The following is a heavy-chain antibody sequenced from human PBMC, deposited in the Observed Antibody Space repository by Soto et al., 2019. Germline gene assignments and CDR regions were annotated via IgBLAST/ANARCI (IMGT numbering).Heavy chain of an antibody. V-gene: IGHV4-59*01. CDR3: ARGFGSSWYYFDY. CDR2: IYYSGST. D-gene: IGHD6-13*01. Sequence: SETLSLTCTVSGGSISSYYWSWIRQPPGKGLEWIGYIYYSGSTNYNPSLKSRVTISVDTSKNQFSLKLSSVTAADTAVYYCARGFGSSWYYFDYGGRGTLVTVSS. J-gene: IGHJ4*02. CDR1: GGSISSYY.